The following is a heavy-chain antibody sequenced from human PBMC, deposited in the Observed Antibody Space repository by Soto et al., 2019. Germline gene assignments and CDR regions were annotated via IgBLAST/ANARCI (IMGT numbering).Heavy chain of an antibody. V-gene: IGHV4-31*03. Sequence: SETLSLTCTVSGGSISSGGYYWSWIRQHPGKGLEWTGYIYYSASTYYNPSLKSRVTIAVDTSKNQFSLKLSSVTAADTAVYYCARGNRSYYDILTGRYNWFDPWGQGTLVTVSS. D-gene: IGHD3-9*01. CDR3: ARGNRSYYDILTGRYNWFDP. J-gene: IGHJ5*02. CDR1: GGSISSGGYY. CDR2: IYYSAST.